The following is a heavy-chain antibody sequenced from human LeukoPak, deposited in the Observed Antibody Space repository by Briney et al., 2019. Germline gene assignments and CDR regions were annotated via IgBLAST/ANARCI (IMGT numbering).Heavy chain of an antibody. J-gene: IGHJ4*02. V-gene: IGHV3-21*01. Sequence: PGGSLRLSCAASGFTFSSYSMNWVRQAPGKGLEWVSSISSSSSYIYYADSVKGRFTISRDNAKNSLYLQMNSLRAEDTAVYYCARDTTYYYDSSGYPDYWGQGTLVTVSS. CDR3: ARDTTYYYDSSGYPDY. CDR2: ISSSSSYI. CDR1: GFTFSSYS. D-gene: IGHD3-22*01.